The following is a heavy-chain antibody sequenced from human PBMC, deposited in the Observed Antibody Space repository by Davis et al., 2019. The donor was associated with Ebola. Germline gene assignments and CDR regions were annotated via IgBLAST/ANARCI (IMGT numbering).Heavy chain of an antibody. Sequence: ASVKVSCKASGYTFTSYGISWVRQATGQGLEWMGWMNPSSGNTGFAQKFQGRITMTRNTSISTAYMELKRLTSDDTAVYYCARDRLHGLDVWGQGTTVTVSS. CDR2: MNPSSGNT. J-gene: IGHJ6*02. CDR3: ARDRLHGLDV. V-gene: IGHV1-8*02. CDR1: GYTFTSYG. D-gene: IGHD6-25*01.